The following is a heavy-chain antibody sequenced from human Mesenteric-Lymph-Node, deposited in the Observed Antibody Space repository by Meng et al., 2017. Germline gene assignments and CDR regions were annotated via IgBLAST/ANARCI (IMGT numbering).Heavy chain of an antibody. V-gene: IGHV3-30*01. CDR2: ISYDGRNK. J-gene: IGHJ4*02. Sequence: GESPKISRAAPGFTFSSYAMHWVRQAPGKGLEWVAVISYDGRNKYYADSVKGRFNISRDNSKHTLYLQMNNLRAEGTAVYYCARDNYYDSSGYYYLSRTHFDYWGQGTLVTVSS. CDR1: GFTFSSYA. D-gene: IGHD3-22*01. CDR3: ARDNYYDSSGYYYLSRTHFDY.